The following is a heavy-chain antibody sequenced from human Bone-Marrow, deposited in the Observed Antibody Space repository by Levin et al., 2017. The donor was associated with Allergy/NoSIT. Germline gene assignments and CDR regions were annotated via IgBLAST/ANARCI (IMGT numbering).Heavy chain of an antibody. CDR2: IYPDDSDV. V-gene: IGHV5-51*01. CDR3: ARLGTTSPMDSALGAIDH. D-gene: IGHD1-26*01. Sequence: KSGESLKISCRVSGYSFTTFWIAWVRQMPGKGLEWVGVIYPDDSDVRYSPSLQGQVTISADKSSDTANLQWSNLKASDSAMYFCARLGTTSPMDSALGAIDHWGQGTRVIVSS. CDR1: GYSFTTFW. J-gene: IGHJ4*03.